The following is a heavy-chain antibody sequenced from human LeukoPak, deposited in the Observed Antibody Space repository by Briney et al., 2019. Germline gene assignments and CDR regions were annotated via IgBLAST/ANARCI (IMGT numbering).Heavy chain of an antibody. Sequence: QAPXKXLEWVSSISSSSSYIYYADSVKVPFTISRDNAKNSLYLQMNSLRAEDTAVYYCARVPSSGWFPLDYWGQGTLVTVSS. J-gene: IGHJ4*02. D-gene: IGHD6-19*01. CDR2: ISSSSSYI. CDR3: ARVPSSGWFPLDY. V-gene: IGHV3-21*01.